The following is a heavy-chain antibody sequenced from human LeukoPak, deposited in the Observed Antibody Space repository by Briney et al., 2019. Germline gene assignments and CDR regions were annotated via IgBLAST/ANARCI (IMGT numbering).Heavy chain of an antibody. CDR3: ARGSSGYYCDHFQT. D-gene: IGHD3-22*01. CDR1: GFTFNNFW. V-gene: IGHV3-7*01. CDR2: IKQDGIEE. J-gene: IGHJ1*01. Sequence: GGSLRLSCAASGFTFNNFWMTWIRQAPGKGLEWVANIKQDGIEEYYVDSVEGRFTVSRDNTKNSLFLQMDSLRAEDTAVYYCARGSSGYYCDHFQTWGQGSLVTVAS.